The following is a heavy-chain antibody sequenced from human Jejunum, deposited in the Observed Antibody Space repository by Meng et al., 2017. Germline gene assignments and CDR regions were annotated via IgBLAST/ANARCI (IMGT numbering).Heavy chain of an antibody. CDR2: MNPDSGKT. J-gene: IGHJ4*02. CDR1: GYTFTTYG. CDR3: ARVNGYCNGGRCVSDY. V-gene: IGHV1-8*02. Sequence: ASVKVSCKASGYTFTTYGISWVRQAPGQGLEWMGWMNPDSGKTGYAQEYQGRVTMTRNTPTSTAYMELSGLRSEDTAMYYCARVNGYCNGGRCVSDYWGQGTPVTVSS. D-gene: IGHD2-15*01.